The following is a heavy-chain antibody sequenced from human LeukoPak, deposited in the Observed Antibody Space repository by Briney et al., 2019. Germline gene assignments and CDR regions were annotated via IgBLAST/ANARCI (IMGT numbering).Heavy chain of an antibody. J-gene: IGHJ4*02. Sequence: PGGPLSLSCAPPGFPSSYNLFSGVGRPPGKGLKWVSVIYSGGSTYYADSVKGRFTISRDNSKNTLYFQMNSLRAEDTAVYYCASTPPPYLGYFDYWGQGTLVTVSS. CDR1: GFPSSYNL. D-gene: IGHD3-16*01. CDR2: IYSGGST. V-gene: IGHV3-53*01. CDR3: ASTPPPYLGYFDY.